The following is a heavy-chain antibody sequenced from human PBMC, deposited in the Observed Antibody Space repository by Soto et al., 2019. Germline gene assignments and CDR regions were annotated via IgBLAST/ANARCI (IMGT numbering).Heavy chain of an antibody. CDR1: GDTFSFYT. CDR2: VNPILSMS. V-gene: IGHV1-69*02. Sequence: QVQLVQSGAELKKPGSSVKVSCKASGDTFSFYTINWVRQAPGLGLEWMGRVNPILSMSNYAQKFQGRVTLTADKPTSTAYMELRSLRSEDTAFYYCATSYGSGYRAFDYWGQGARVTVSS. J-gene: IGHJ4*02. D-gene: IGHD3-10*01. CDR3: ATSYGSGYRAFDY.